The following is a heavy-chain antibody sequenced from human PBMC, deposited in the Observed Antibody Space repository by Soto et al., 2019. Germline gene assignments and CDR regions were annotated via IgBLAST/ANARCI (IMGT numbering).Heavy chain of an antibody. CDR2: VHPGNSDI. J-gene: IGHJ4*02. Sequence: GESLKISCRASGYSFNSYWIGWVRQMPGKGLEWMGIVHPGNSDIRYSPSFQGQVTVSVDRSISTAYLQWSSLKASDTAMYYCAALTGATFHWGQGTLVTVSS. CDR3: AALTGATFH. CDR1: GYSFNSYW. D-gene: IGHD1-20*01. V-gene: IGHV5-51*01.